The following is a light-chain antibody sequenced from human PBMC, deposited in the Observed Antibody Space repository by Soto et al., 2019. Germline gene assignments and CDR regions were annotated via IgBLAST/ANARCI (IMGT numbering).Light chain of an antibody. CDR2: DNR. Sequence: QSVLTQPPSVSGAPGQRVTISCTGSSSNIGAGYDVHWYKQLPRTAPKLLIYDNRNRPSGVPDRFSGSKSGTSASLAITGLQAEDEADYYCQTYDSSLSKRVFGGGTKLTVL. V-gene: IGLV1-40*01. CDR1: SSNIGAGYD. CDR3: QTYDSSLSKRV. J-gene: IGLJ2*01.